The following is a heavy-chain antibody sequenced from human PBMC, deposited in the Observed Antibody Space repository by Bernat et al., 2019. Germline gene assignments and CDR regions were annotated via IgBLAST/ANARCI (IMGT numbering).Heavy chain of an antibody. CDR1: GFTFSSYA. CDR2: ISYDGSNK. V-gene: IGHV3-30-3*01. J-gene: IGHJ5*02. D-gene: IGHD6-19*01. CDR3: ARDKAFQWLIGYNWFDP. Sequence: QVQLVESGGGVVQPGRSLRLSCAASGFTFSSYAMHWVRQALGKGLEWVAVISYDGSNKYYADSVKGRFTISRDNSKNTLYLQMNSLRAEDTAVYYCARDKAFQWLIGYNWFDPWGQGTLVTVSS.